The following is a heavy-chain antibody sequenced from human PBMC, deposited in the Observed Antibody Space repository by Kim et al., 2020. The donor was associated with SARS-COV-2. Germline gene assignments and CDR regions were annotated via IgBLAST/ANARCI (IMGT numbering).Heavy chain of an antibody. CDR3: VRGEAGRYPQHNWFDP. J-gene: IGHJ5*02. V-gene: IGHV3-23*01. D-gene: IGHD1-26*01. CDR1: GFAFSNNA. CDR2: VSGTGDTP. Sequence: GGSLRLSCAVSGFAFSNNARNWVRQAPGKGLEWIAVVSGTGDTPYYADPVQGRFIISRDYSKNTLYLLMNSLAADETAAYHWVRGEAGRYPQHNWFDP.